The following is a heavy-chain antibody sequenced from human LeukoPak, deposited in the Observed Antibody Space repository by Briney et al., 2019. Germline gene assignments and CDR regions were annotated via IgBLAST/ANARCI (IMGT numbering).Heavy chain of an antibody. D-gene: IGHD3-9*01. CDR3: ARGAILTGYPPSPFDY. Sequence: VASVKVSCKASGYTFTSYYMYWVRQAPGQGLEWMGIINPSGGSTSYAQKFQGWVTMTRGTSISTAYMELSRLRSDDTAVYYCARGAILTGYPPSPFDYRGQGTLVTVSS. V-gene: IGHV1-46*01. CDR1: GYTFTSYY. CDR2: INPSGGST. J-gene: IGHJ4*02.